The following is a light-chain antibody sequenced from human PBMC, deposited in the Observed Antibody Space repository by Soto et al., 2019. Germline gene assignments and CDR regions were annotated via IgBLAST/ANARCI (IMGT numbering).Light chain of an antibody. J-gene: IGLJ1*01. CDR1: TSGVGRYNY. Sequence: SYNNTTSGVGRYNYVSCYPQHQGKAPKLIIYDVSNRPPGVSNRFSGSKSGNTDSLTISGLQAEDEDDYYCNSYTSSSTSVFGTGTKVTV. V-gene: IGLV2-14*04. CDR3: NSYTSSSTSV. CDR2: DVS.